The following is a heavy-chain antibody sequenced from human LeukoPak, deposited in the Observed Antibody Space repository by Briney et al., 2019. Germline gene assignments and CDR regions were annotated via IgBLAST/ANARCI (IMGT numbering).Heavy chain of an antibody. V-gene: IGHV4-30-2*03. CDR2: IYYSGST. CDR3: ATFLPRGGWFDP. Sequence: PSETLSLTCTVSSGSISSGGCYWSWIRQPPGKGLEWIGYIYYSGSTYYNPSLKSRVTISVDTSKNQFSLKLSSVTAADTAVYYCATFLPRGGWFDPWGQGTLVTVSS. CDR1: SGSISSGGCY. J-gene: IGHJ5*02. D-gene: IGHD3-16*01.